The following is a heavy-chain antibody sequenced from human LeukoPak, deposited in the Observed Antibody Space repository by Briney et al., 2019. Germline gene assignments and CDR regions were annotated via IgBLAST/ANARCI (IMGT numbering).Heavy chain of an antibody. CDR3: ARERMYSGSGSTYPYYDY. J-gene: IGHJ4*02. Sequence: GGSLRLSCAASGFTFSSYWMSWVRQSPGKGLEWVANIKPDGSEKYFMDSVKGRFTISRDNAKNALYVEMNSLRAEDTAEYFCARERMYSGSGSTYPYYDYWGQGTLVTVSS. CDR1: GFTFSSYW. CDR2: IKPDGSEK. D-gene: IGHD3-10*01. V-gene: IGHV3-7*01.